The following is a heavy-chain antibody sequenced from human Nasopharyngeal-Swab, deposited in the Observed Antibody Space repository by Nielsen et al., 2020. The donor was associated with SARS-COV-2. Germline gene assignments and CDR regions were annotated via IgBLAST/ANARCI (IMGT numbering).Heavy chain of an antibody. J-gene: IGHJ4*02. Sequence: SQTLSLTCAISGDSVSSNSAAWHWIRQSPSRGLEWLGRTYYRSKWYNDYAVSVKSRITINPDTSKNQFSLQLNSVTPEDTAVYYCARDLYSRAFGVDYWGQGTLVTVSS. CDR1: GDSVSSNSAA. CDR3: ARDLYSRAFGVDY. CDR2: TYYRSKWYN. V-gene: IGHV6-1*01. D-gene: IGHD6-13*01.